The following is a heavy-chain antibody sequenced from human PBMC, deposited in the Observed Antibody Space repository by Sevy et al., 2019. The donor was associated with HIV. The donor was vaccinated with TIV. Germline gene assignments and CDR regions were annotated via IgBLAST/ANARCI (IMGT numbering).Heavy chain of an antibody. CDR2: INQGGSEK. CDR1: GFTFSNYW. J-gene: IGHJ3*02. CDR3: ARELHIVQDAFDI. D-gene: IGHD2-21*01. V-gene: IGHV3-7*01. Sequence: GGSLRLSCAASGFTFSNYWMSWVRQAPGKGLEWVANINQGGSEKYNVDSVRGRFIISRDNAKNSLYLQMNSLRAEDTAVYYCARELHIVQDAFDIWGQGTMVTVSS.